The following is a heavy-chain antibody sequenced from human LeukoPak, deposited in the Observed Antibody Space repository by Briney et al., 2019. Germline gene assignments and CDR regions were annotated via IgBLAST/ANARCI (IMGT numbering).Heavy chain of an antibody. J-gene: IGHJ1*01. CDR3: ARGGYCSSTSCSPFQH. CDR2: IYYSGST. Sequence: SETLSLTCTVSGGSISSYYWSWIRQPPGKGLEWIGYIYYSGSTNYNPSLKSRVTISVDTSKNQFSLKLSSVTAADTAVYYCARGGYCSSTSCSPFQHWGQGTLVTVSS. CDR1: GGSISSYY. V-gene: IGHV4-59*01. D-gene: IGHD2-2*01.